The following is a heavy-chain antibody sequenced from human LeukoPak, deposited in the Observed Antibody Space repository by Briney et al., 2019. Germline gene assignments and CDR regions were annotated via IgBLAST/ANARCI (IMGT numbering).Heavy chain of an antibody. V-gene: IGHV3-53*01. CDR1: GFTVSSNY. Sequence: GGSLRLSCAASGFTVSSNYMSWVRQAPGKGLEWVSVIYSGGSTYYADSVKGRFTISRDNSKNTLYLQMNSLRAEDTAVYYCASSSGWPTPFDYWGQGTLVTVSP. D-gene: IGHD6-19*01. J-gene: IGHJ4*02. CDR2: IYSGGST. CDR3: ASSSGWPTPFDY.